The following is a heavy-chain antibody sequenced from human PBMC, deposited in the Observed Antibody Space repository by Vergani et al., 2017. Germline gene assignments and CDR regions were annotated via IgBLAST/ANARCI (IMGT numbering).Heavy chain of an antibody. D-gene: IGHD6-6*01. J-gene: IGHJ4*02. V-gene: IGHV1-18*04. Sequence: QVQLVPSGAEVKTPGASVKVSCKASGYTFTSYGISWVRQAPGQGLEWMGWISAYNGNKNYAQKRQGRVTMTTDTSTSTAYMELRSLRSDDTAVYYCARGPYSSSSLSVDYWGQGTLVTVSS. CDR2: ISAYNGNK. CDR3: ARGPYSSSSLSVDY. CDR1: GYTFTSYG.